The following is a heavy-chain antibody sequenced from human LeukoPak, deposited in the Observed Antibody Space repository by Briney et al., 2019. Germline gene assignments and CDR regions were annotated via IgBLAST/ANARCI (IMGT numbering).Heavy chain of an antibody. V-gene: IGHV3-23*01. D-gene: IGHD3-22*01. J-gene: IGHJ4*02. Sequence: RQAXXXXXXWVXXISGSGGSTYYADSVKGRFTISRDNSKNTLYLQMNSLRAEDTAVYYCAKQSYDSSGYPLFDYWGQGTLVTVSS. CDR2: ISGSGGST. CDR3: AKQSYDSSGYPLFDY.